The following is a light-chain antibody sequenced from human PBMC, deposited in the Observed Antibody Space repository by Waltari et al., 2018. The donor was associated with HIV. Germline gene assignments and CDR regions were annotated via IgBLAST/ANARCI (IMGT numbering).Light chain of an antibody. J-gene: IGLJ3*02. CDR3: AAWDDSLSGWV. CDR1: SPNIGTNY. Sequence: QSVLTQPPSASGTPGQRVTISCSGSSPNIGTNYVYWYHQLPGTAPKILIDRNNQRPSGGPDRFSGSKAGTSAFLAVSGLRSEDEADYYCAAWDDSLSGWVFGGGTKLTVL. V-gene: IGLV1-47*01. CDR2: RNN.